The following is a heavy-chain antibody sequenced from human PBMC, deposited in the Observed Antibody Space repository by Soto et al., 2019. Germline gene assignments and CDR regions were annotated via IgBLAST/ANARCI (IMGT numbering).Heavy chain of an antibody. D-gene: IGHD6-6*01. V-gene: IGHV3-21*01. Sequence: GGSLRLSCAASGVTFSSFSFNWVRQAPGKGLEWVSFILSSGGSIYYADSVKGRFTISRDNAKNSLYLQMNSLKDEDTAVYYCVRDSGEQLVRRGLYHYYMDVWGKGTTVTVSS. J-gene: IGHJ6*03. CDR1: GVTFSSFS. CDR2: ILSSGGSI. CDR3: VRDSGEQLVRRGLYHYYMDV.